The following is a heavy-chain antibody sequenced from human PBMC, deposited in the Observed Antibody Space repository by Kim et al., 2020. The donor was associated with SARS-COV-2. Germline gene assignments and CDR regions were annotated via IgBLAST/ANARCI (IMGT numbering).Heavy chain of an antibody. Sequence: GGSLRLSCAASGFTFSNAWMSWVRQAPGKGLEWVGRIKSKTDGGTTDYAAPVKGRFTISRDDSKNTLYLQMNSLKTEDTAVYYCTTEYYYDSISQFYYYYGMDVWGQGTTVTVSS. CDR2: IKSKTDGGTT. CDR1: GFTFSNAW. J-gene: IGHJ6*02. D-gene: IGHD3-22*01. V-gene: IGHV3-15*01. CDR3: TTEYYYDSISQFYYYYGMDV.